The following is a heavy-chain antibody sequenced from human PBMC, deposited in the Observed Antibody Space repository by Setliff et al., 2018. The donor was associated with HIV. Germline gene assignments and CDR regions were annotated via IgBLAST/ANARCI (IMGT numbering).Heavy chain of an antibody. V-gene: IGHV1-46*01. D-gene: IGHD2-21*01. J-gene: IGHJ3*02. CDR1: GYTFTSYY. CDR3: ANLAYCSGDCYSTGASDI. CDR2: INPSGGST. Sequence: VASVKVSCKASGYTFTSYYMHWVRQAPGQGLEWMGLINPSGGSTSYAQKFQGRVTITADDSTSTAYMGLSSLRSEDTAVYYCANLAYCSGDCYSTGASDIWGQGTMVTVSS.